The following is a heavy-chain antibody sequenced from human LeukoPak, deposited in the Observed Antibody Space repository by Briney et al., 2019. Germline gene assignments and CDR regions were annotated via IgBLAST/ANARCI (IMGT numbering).Heavy chain of an antibody. D-gene: IGHD3-10*01. CDR2: INPSGGST. Sequence: GASVKVSCKASGYTFTGYYMHWVRQAPGQGLEWMGIINPSGGSTSYAQKFQGRVTMTRDTSTSTVYMELTSLRSEDTAVYYCARDLSGSNYYASGSYADWGQGTLVTVSS. V-gene: IGHV1-46*01. CDR1: GYTFTGYY. CDR3: ARDLSGSNYYASGSYAD. J-gene: IGHJ4*02.